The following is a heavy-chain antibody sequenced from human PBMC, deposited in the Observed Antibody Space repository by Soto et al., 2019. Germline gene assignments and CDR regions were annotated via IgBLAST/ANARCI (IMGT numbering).Heavy chain of an antibody. CDR3: ARGVGFY. CDR1: GFTFSTYN. D-gene: IGHD1-26*01. J-gene: IGHJ4*02. CDR2: ITGDGSST. V-gene: IGHV3-74*01. Sequence: EVQLVESGGGLVEPGGSLRLPCAASGFTFSTYNMHWVRQSPGKGLFWVSRITGDGSSTNYADSVKGRFTISRDNAKSTLYLQMNSLTAEDTAVYYCARGVGFYWGQGTLVTVSS.